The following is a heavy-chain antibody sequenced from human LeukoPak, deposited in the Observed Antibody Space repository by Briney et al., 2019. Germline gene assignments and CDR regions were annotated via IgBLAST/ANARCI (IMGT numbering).Heavy chain of an antibody. J-gene: IGHJ4*02. D-gene: IGHD4-17*01. CDR2: IIPIFGTA. CDR1: GGTFSSYA. V-gene: IGHV1-69*05. Sequence: GASVKLSCKASGGTFSSYAISWVRQAPGQGLEWMGGIIPIFGTANYAQKFQGRVTITRDESTSTAYMELNSLRSEDTAVYYCARGYGDYPLGPSIWGQGTLVTASS. CDR3: ARGYGDYPLGPSI.